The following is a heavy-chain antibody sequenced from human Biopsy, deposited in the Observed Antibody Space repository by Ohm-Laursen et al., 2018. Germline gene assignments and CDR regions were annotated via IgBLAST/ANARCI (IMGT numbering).Heavy chain of an antibody. CDR1: GGSFSGYD. CDR2: FSHTGTT. Sequence: SETLSLTYAVDGGSFSGYDWTWIRQPPGKGLEWVGEFSHTGTTIYNPSLKSRLTISVDKSKNHFSLKLTSVTAADTAVYYCARHIGSSWEWAFDIWGRGTMVTVSS. D-gene: IGHD6-13*01. J-gene: IGHJ3*02. V-gene: IGHV4-34*01. CDR3: ARHIGSSWEWAFDI.